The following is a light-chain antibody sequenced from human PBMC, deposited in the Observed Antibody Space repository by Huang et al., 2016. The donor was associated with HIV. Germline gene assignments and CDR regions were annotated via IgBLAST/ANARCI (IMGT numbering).Light chain of an antibody. J-gene: IGKJ1*01. Sequence: AIQMTQSPSSLSASVGDRVTITCRARQGIRNDLGWYQQKPGEAPKLLSNAASSLQSGVASRFSGSGSGTDFTLTISSLQPEDFATYYCLQDYNCPRTFGRGTKVEIK. V-gene: IGKV1-6*01. CDR1: QGIRND. CDR3: LQDYNCPRT. CDR2: AAS.